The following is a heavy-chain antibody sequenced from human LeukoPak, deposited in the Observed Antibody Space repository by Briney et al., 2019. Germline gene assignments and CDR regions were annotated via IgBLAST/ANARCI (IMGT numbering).Heavy chain of an antibody. CDR1: GGSISSSSYY. CDR2: NYYSGST. D-gene: IGHD2/OR15-2a*01. CDR3: ARGLSRDGFDI. V-gene: IGHV4-61*05. Sequence: PSETLSLTCTVSGGSISSSSYYWDWIRQPPGKGLEWIAYNYYSGSTNFNPSLRSRVTMSIDTSKNQFSLKLNSVTAADTAVYYCARGLSRDGFDIWGQGTMVTVSS. J-gene: IGHJ3*02.